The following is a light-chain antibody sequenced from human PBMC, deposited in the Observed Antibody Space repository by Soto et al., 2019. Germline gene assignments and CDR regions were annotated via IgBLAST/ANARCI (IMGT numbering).Light chain of an antibody. CDR2: AAS. CDR1: QSISSY. J-gene: IGKJ4*01. CDR3: QQSYRSPLT. V-gene: IGKV1-39*01. Sequence: DIQMTPSPSSLSASVGDRVTITCRASQSISSYLNWYQQKPGKAPKLLIYAASSLQSGVPSRFSGSGSVTDFTFTISRLQPEDFATYYFQQSYRSPLTIGGGTKVEIK.